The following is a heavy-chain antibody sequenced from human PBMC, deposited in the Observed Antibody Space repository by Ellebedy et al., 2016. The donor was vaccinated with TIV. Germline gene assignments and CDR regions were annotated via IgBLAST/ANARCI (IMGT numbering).Heavy chain of an antibody. CDR2: LSYDGSDE. CDR3: AKPSVGHCISTICYVFDD. Sequence: GESLKISCAASGFTFSSYTMHWVRQAPGKGLEWVASLSYDGSDEYYGDSVRGRFTISRDSSKKTLYLQMNSLRAEGTAVYYCAKPSVGHCISTICYVFDDWGQGTLVTVSS. J-gene: IGHJ4*02. V-gene: IGHV3-30*18. D-gene: IGHD2-2*01. CDR1: GFTFSSYT.